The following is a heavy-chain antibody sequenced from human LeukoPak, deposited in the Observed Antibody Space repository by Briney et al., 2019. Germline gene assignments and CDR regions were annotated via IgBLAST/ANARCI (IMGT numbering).Heavy chain of an antibody. CDR3: ARDLAAALDY. CDR1: GFTFSNYG. D-gene: IGHD6-13*01. V-gene: IGHV3-30*02. J-gene: IGHJ4*02. Sequence: PGGSLRLSCAASGFTFSNYGMHWVRQAPVKGLEWVAFIRYDGSNKYYADSVKGRFTISRDNAKNSLYLQMNSLRAEDTAVYYCARDLAAALDYWGQGTLVTVSS. CDR2: IRYDGSNK.